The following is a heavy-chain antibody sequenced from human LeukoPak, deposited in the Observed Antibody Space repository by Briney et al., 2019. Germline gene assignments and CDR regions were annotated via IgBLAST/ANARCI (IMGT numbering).Heavy chain of an antibody. CDR1: GFTFGDYA. Sequence: GGSLRLSCTASGFTFGDYAMSWVRQAPGKGLEWVGFIRSKAYGGTTEYAASVKGRFTISRDDSKSIAYPQMNSLKTEDTAVYYCTRGAHYFDYWGQGTLVTVSS. CDR2: IRSKAYGGTT. V-gene: IGHV3-49*04. CDR3: TRGAHYFDY. J-gene: IGHJ4*02.